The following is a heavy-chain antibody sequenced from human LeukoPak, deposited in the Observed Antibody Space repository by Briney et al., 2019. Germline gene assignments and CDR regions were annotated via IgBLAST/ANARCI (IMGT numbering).Heavy chain of an antibody. CDR3: AKDFQRRSGSDY. CDR2: IRYDGSNK. CDR1: GFTFSSYG. D-gene: IGHD2-15*01. Sequence: GGSLRPSCAASGFTFSSYGMHWVRQAPGKGLEWVAFIRYDGSNKYYADSVKGRFTISRDNSKNTLYLQMNSLRAEDTAVYYCAKDFQRRSGSDYWGQGTLVTVSS. J-gene: IGHJ4*02. V-gene: IGHV3-30*02.